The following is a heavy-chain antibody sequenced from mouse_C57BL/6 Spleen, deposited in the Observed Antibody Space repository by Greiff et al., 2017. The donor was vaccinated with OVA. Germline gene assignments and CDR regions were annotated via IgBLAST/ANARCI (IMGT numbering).Heavy chain of an antibody. CDR2: FYPGSGSI. D-gene: IGHD2-5*01. CDR1: GYTFTEYT. CDR3: ARHEVYYSNSLYYAMDY. Sequence: QVQLKQSGAELVKPGASVKLSCKASGYTFTEYTIHWVKQRSGQGLEWIGWFYPGSGSIKYNEKFKDKATLTADKSSSTVYMELSRLTSEDSAVYFCARHEVYYSNSLYYAMDYWGQGTSVTVSS. V-gene: IGHV1-62-2*01. J-gene: IGHJ4*01.